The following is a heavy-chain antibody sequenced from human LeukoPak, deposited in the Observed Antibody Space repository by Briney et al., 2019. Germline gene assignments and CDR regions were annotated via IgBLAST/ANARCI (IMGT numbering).Heavy chain of an antibody. V-gene: IGHV3-48*03. CDR1: GFTFSSYE. D-gene: IGHD3-3*01. J-gene: IGHJ6*03. CDR2: ISSSGSTI. Sequence: SGGSLRLSCAASGFTFSSYEMNWVRQAPGKGLDWVSYISSSGSTIYYADSVKGRSTISRDNAKNSLYLQMNSLRAEDTAVYYCARAYYDFWSGYYYYYMDVWGKGTTVTVSS. CDR3: ARAYYDFWSGYYYYYMDV.